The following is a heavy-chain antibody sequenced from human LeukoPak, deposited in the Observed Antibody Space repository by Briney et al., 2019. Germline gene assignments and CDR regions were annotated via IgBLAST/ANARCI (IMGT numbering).Heavy chain of an antibody. CDR2: ISAYNGNT. D-gene: IGHD3-22*01. CDR1: GYTFTSYG. CDR3: ARTSLDSSGYYYIYYYYGMDV. V-gene: IGHV1-18*01. J-gene: IGHJ6*02. Sequence: GASVKVSCKASGYTFTSYGISWVRQASGQGLEWMGWISAYNGNTNYAQKLQGRVTMTTDTSTSTAYMELRSLRSDDTAVYYCARTSLDSSGYYYIYYYYGMDVWGQGTTVTVSS.